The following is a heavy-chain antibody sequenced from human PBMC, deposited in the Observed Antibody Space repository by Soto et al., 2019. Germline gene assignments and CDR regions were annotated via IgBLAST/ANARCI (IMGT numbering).Heavy chain of an antibody. J-gene: IGHJ4*02. V-gene: IGHV4-59*01. CDR2: IYYSGST. D-gene: IGHD6-19*01. CDR3: ASSYSSGWYYFDY. Sequence: QVQLQESGPGLVKPSETLSLTCTVSGGSISSYYWSWIRQPPGKGLEWIGYIYYSGSTNYNPSLKSRVXXSXDXXKNQFSLKLSSVTAADTAVYYCASSYSSGWYYFDYWGQGALVTVSS. CDR1: GGSISSYY.